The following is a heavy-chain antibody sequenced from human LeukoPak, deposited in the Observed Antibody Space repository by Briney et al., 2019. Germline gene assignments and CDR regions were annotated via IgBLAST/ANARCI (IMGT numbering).Heavy chain of an antibody. J-gene: IGHJ5*02. D-gene: IGHD3-3*01. CDR3: ARDAGFWSGYNSLRDSWFDP. CDR2: IYTSGST. V-gene: IGHV4-59*10. CDR1: GGSFSGYY. Sequence: SETLSLTCAVYGGSFSGYYWSWIRQPPGKGLEWIGRIYTSGSTNYNPSLKSRVTMSVDTSKNQFSLKLSSVTAADTAVYYCARDAGFWSGYNSLRDSWFDPWGQGTLVTVSS.